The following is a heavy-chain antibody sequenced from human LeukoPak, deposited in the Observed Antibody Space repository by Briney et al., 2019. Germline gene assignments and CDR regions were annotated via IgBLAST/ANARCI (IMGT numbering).Heavy chain of an antibody. D-gene: IGHD6-19*01. J-gene: IGHJ3*02. V-gene: IGHV3-30*04. Sequence: GGSLRLSCAASGFTFTNYAMTWVRQAPGKGLEWVAVISYDGSNKYYADSVKGRFTISRDNSKNTLYLQMNSLRAEDTAVYYCARARYSSGKDIWGQGTMVTVSS. CDR1: GFTFTNYA. CDR3: ARARYSSGKDI. CDR2: ISYDGSNK.